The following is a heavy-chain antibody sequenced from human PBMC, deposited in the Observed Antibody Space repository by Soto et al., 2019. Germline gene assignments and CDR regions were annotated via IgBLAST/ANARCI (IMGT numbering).Heavy chain of an antibody. CDR1: GYTFTTYY. Sequence: QVQLVQSGAEVKKPGASVKVSCKASGYTFTTYYMHWVRQAPGQGLEWMGIINPSGGRTTYAQKVQGRVIMTRDTSTSTFYMELSSLRSEDTAVYYCARDGCITATCAGGGNWFDPWGQGTPVTVSS. J-gene: IGHJ5*02. CDR2: INPSGGRT. D-gene: IGHD3-10*01. V-gene: IGHV1-46*01. CDR3: ARDGCITATCAGGGNWFDP.